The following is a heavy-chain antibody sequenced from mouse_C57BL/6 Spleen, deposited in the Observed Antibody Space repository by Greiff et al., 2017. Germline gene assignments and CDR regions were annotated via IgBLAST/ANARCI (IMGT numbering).Heavy chain of an antibody. Sequence: EVMLVESGEGLVKPGGSLKLSCAASGFTFSSYAMSWVRQTPEKRLEWVAYISSGGDYIYYADTVKGRFTISRDNARNTLYLQMSSLKSEDTAMYYCTRDRKSNSVEDAMDYWGQGTSVTVSS. CDR3: TRDRKSNSVEDAMDY. J-gene: IGHJ4*01. D-gene: IGHD2-5*01. CDR1: GFTFSSYA. CDR2: ISSGGDYI. V-gene: IGHV5-9-1*02.